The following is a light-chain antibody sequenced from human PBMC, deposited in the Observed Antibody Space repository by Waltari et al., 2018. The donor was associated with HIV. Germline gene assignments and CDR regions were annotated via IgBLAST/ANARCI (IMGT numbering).Light chain of an antibody. V-gene: IGKV3-20*01. Sequence: EVVLTQSPGTLSLSPGETAILSCRASQKINNNNLAWYQQKPGQAPRLVIYGASSRATGIPDRVSGSGSGTDFTLAISGLEPEDFAVYYCQQYGTSSFSFGPGAKVDL. CDR1: QKINNNN. CDR3: QQYGTSSFS. J-gene: IGKJ3*01. CDR2: GAS.